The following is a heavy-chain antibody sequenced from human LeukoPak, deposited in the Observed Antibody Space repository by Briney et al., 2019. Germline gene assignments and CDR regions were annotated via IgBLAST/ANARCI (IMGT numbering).Heavy chain of an antibody. Sequence: PSETLSPTCAVYGGSFSGYYWSWIRQPPGKGLEWIGEINHSGSTNYNPSLKSRVTISVDTSKNQFSLKLSSVTAADTAVYYCARGILRYFDWLLDYWGQGTLVTVSS. V-gene: IGHV4-34*01. CDR2: INHSGST. J-gene: IGHJ4*02. CDR3: ARGILRYFDWLLDY. CDR1: GGSFSGYY. D-gene: IGHD3-9*01.